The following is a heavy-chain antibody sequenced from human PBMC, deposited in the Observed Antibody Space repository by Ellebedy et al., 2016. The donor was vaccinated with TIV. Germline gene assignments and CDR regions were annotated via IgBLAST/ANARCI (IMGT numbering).Heavy chain of an antibody. CDR1: GGSISSGGFF. V-gene: IGHV4-31*03. D-gene: IGHD2-2*01. CDR2: IYNTGGT. J-gene: IGHJ4*02. Sequence: LRLXXTVSGGSISSGGFFWTWIRQNPGEGLQWIGHIYNTGGTYYTPSLKSRASISIDTSKNQFSLNLSSVTAADTALYYCARLMYCSTGTCYYFDSWGQGTLVTVSS. CDR3: ARLMYCSTGTCYYFDS.